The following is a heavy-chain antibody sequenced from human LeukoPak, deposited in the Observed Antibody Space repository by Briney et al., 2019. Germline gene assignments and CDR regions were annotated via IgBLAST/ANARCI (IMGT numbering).Heavy chain of an antibody. CDR2: MSYDGSNK. Sequence: GGSLRLSCAASGFTFRSSAMHWVRQAPGKGLEWVAVMSYDGSNKYYADSVKGRFTISRDSSKNTLYLRMNSLRAEDTAVYYCARDMSTAMVYDAFDIWGQGTMVIVSS. CDR1: GFTFRSSA. D-gene: IGHD5-18*01. CDR3: ARDMSTAMVYDAFDI. V-gene: IGHV3-30-3*01. J-gene: IGHJ3*02.